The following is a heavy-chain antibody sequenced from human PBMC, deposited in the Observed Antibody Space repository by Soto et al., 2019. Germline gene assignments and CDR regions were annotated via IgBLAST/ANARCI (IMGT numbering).Heavy chain of an antibody. D-gene: IGHD3-16*01. Sequence: ASVKVSCKASGYTFTSHYMHWGRQAPGQGLEWMGIINPSGGSTSYAQKFQGRVTMTRDTSTSTVYMELSSLRSEDTAVYYCARALRWGYFDYWGQGTLVTVSS. CDR2: INPSGGST. J-gene: IGHJ4*02. CDR1: GYTFTSHY. CDR3: ARALRWGYFDY. V-gene: IGHV1-46*03.